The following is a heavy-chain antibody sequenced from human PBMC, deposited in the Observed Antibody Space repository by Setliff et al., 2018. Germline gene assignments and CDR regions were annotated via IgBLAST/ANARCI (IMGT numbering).Heavy chain of an antibody. Sequence: GSLRLSCAVSGFTVDDNFMTWVRQAPGKGLEWVSLIYLGGTTHYADSVKGRFVISRDNAKNSLYVQMNNLRAEDTAVYYCARDLRGILSLHDSDYWGQGTVVTVSS. CDR3: ARDLRGILSLHDSDY. D-gene: IGHD3-16*01. J-gene: IGHJ4*02. CDR1: GFTVDDNF. CDR2: IYLGGTT. V-gene: IGHV3-53*01.